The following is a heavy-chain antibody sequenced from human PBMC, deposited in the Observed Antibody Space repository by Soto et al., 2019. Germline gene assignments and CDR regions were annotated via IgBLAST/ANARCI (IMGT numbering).Heavy chain of an antibody. CDR1: GFTFSSYA. V-gene: IGHV3-23*01. J-gene: IGHJ5*02. CDR2: ISGSGGST. D-gene: IGHD3-22*01. CDR3: AKTGYYYDSSGYPFDP. Sequence: GSLRLSCAASGFTFSSYAMSWVRQAPGKGLEWVSAISGSGGSTYYADSVKGRFTISRDNSKNTLYLQMNSLRAEDTAVYYCAKTGYYYDSSGYPFDPWGQGTLVTVSS.